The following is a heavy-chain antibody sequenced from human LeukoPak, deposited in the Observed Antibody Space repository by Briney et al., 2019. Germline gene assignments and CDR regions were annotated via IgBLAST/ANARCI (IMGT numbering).Heavy chain of an antibody. CDR1: GYTFTGYY. Sequence: ASVKVSCKASGYTFTGYYMHWVRQAPGQGLEWMGWINPNSGGTNYAQKFQGRVTMTRDTSISTAYMELSRLRSDDTAVYYCARGRSGSYYQPLIFDYWGQGTLVTVSS. CDR2: INPNSGGT. J-gene: IGHJ4*02. CDR3: ARGRSGSYYQPLIFDY. V-gene: IGHV1-2*02. D-gene: IGHD1-26*01.